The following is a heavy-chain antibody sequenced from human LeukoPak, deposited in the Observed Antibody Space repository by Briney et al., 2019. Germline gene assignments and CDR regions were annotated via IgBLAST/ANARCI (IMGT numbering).Heavy chain of an antibody. CDR3: ARNQAVAANRGAFDI. D-gene: IGHD6-19*01. CDR2: IYYSGST. Sequence: SETLSLTCTVSGGSISSYYWSWIRQPPGKGLEWIGYIYYSGSTNYNPSLKSRVTIFVDTSKTQFFLKLSSVTEIDTAMYYCARNQAVAANRGAFDIWGQGTMVTVSS. J-gene: IGHJ3*02. V-gene: IGHV4-59*08. CDR1: GGSISSYY.